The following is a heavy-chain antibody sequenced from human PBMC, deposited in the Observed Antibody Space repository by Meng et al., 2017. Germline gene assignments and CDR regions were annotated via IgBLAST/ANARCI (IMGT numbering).Heavy chain of an antibody. J-gene: IGHJ5*02. CDR3: AHRRGDSREGWFDP. D-gene: IGHD2-21*02. CDR2: IYWDDDK. CDR1: GFSLSTSGVG. Sequence: QITFKESGPTLVKPTQTLTLTCPFSGFSLSTSGVGVGWIRQPPGKALEWLALIYWDDDKRYSPSLKSRLTITKDTSKNQVVLTMTNMDPVDTATYYCAHRRGDSREGWFDPWGQGTLVTVSS. V-gene: IGHV2-5*02.